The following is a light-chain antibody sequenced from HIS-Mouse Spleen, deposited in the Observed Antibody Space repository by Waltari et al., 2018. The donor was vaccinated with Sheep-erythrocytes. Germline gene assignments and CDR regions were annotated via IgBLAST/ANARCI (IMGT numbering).Light chain of an antibody. Sequence: QSALTQPRSVSGSPGQSVTISCTGTRSDVGSYNLVSWYQPHPGKAPKLMIYEGSKRPSGVSNRFSGSKSGNTASLTISGLQAEDEADYYCCSYAGSSTWVFGGGTKLTVL. CDR2: EGS. CDR3: CSYAGSSTWV. CDR1: RSDVGSYNL. V-gene: IGLV2-23*01. J-gene: IGLJ3*02.